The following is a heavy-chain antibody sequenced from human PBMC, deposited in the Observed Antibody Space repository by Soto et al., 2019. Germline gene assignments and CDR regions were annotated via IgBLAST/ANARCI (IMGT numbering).Heavy chain of an antibody. J-gene: IGHJ4*02. D-gene: IGHD6-19*01. CDR3: ARDYSSGWYPQTDY. V-gene: IGHV3-74*01. Sequence: GGSLRLSCVASGFTFSSYWMHWVRQAPGKGLVWVSRINSDGSSTTYADSVKGRFTISRDNAKNTLYLQMNSLRAEDTAVYYCARDYSSGWYPQTDYWGQGTLVTVSS. CDR2: INSDGSST. CDR1: GFTFSSYW.